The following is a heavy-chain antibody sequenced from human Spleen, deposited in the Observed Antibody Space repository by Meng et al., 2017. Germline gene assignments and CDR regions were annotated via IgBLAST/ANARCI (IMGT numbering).Heavy chain of an antibody. CDR2: IYHSGST. Sequence: SETLSLTCAVSGDSINSDTWWSWVRQPPGKGLEWIGEIYHSGSTNYNPSLKSRVTISVGKSKNQFSLRLSSVAAADTAVYYCARALSSSSSVAWGQGTLVTVSS. CDR3: ARALSSSSSVA. J-gene: IGHJ5*02. V-gene: IGHV4-4*02. D-gene: IGHD6-6*01. CDR1: GDSINSDTW.